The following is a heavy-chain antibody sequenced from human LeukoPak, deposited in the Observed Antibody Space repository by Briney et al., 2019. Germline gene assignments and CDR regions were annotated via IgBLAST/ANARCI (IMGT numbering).Heavy chain of an antibody. D-gene: IGHD6-13*01. CDR1: GGSFSGYY. CDR2: INHSGST. CDR3: ARGRSSWYGAYYFDY. J-gene: IGHJ4*02. V-gene: IGHV4-34*01. Sequence: SETLSLTCAVYGGSFSGYYWSWIRQPPGKGLEWIGEINHSGSTNYNPSLKSRVTISADTSKNQFSLKLSSVTAADTAVYYCARGRSSWYGAYYFDYWGQGTLVTVSS.